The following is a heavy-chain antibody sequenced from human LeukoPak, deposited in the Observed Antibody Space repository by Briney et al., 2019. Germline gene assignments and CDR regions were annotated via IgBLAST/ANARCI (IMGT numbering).Heavy chain of an antibody. CDR3: ARGIGGVTIVPGAPFYY. V-gene: IGHV3-21*01. J-gene: IGHJ4*02. CDR2: ISSSSSYI. CDR1: GFTFSSYS. D-gene: IGHD3-10*01. Sequence: PGGSLRLSCAASGFTFSSYSMNWVRQAPGKGLEWVSSISSSSSYIYYADSVKGRFTISRDNAKNSLYLQMNSLRAEDTAVYYFARGIGGVTIVPGAPFYYWGQGTLVTVSS.